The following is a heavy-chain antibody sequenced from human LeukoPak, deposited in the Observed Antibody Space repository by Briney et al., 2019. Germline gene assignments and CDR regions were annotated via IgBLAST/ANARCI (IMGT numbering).Heavy chain of an antibody. D-gene: IGHD5-24*01. J-gene: IGHJ4*02. CDR3: TRDRRDGYNYFFDY. CDR1: GGTFSSYA. V-gene: IGHV1-69*05. CDR2: IIPIFGTA. Sequence: VKVSCKASGGTFSSYAISWVRQAPGQGLEWMGRIIPIFGTANYAQKFQGRVTITTDESTSTAYMELSSLRSEDTAVYYCTRDRRDGYNYFFDYWGQGTLVTVSS.